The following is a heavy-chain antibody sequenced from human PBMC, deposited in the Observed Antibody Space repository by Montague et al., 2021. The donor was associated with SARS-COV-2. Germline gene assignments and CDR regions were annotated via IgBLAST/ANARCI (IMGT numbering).Heavy chain of an antibody. Sequence: SETLSLTCTVSGVSLSSSSFYWGWIRQPPGKGLEWIGSIYYSGSTYYNPSLKSRVSTSVDTSKKQLSLRLSSVTAADTAVYYCAGSSYSSRWYYFDYWGQGTLVAVSS. CDR2: IYYSGST. J-gene: IGHJ4*02. D-gene: IGHD6-13*01. V-gene: IGHV4-39*01. CDR1: GVSLSSSSFY. CDR3: AGSSYSSRWYYFDY.